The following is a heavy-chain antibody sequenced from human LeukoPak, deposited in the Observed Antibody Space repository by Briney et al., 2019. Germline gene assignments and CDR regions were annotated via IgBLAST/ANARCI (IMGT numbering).Heavy chain of an antibody. J-gene: IGHJ4*02. Sequence: GASVKVSCKASGGTFSSYAISWVRQAPGQGLEWMGGIIPIFGTANYAQKFQGRVTITTDESTSTAYMELSSQRSEDTAVYYCAREGRYCSGGSCYESYFDYWGQGTLVTVSS. CDR2: IIPIFGTA. CDR1: GGTFSSYA. D-gene: IGHD2-15*01. V-gene: IGHV1-69*05. CDR3: AREGRYCSGGSCYESYFDY.